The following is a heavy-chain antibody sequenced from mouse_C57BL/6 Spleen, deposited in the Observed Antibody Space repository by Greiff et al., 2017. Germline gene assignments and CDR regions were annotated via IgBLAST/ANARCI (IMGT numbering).Heavy chain of an antibody. CDR1: GYTFTSYG. CDR3: ARHTTEDYAMDY. CDR2: IYPRSGNT. J-gene: IGHJ4*01. D-gene: IGHD1-1*01. Sequence: VQLQQSGAELARPGASVKLSCKASGYTFTSYGISWVKQRTGQGLEWIGEIYPRSGNTYYNEKFKGKATLTADKSSSTAYMELRSLTSEDSAVYFCARHTTEDYAMDYWGQGTSVTGSS. V-gene: IGHV1-81*01.